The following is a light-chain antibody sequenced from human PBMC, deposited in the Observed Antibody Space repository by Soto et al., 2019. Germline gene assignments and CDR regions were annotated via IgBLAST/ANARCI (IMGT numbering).Light chain of an antibody. Sequence: DIVVTQSPETLAVSLGERASINCKSSQSVLYSPNNLNYLSWYQQKPGQPPKLLIYWASSRESGVPDRFSGSGSGTDFTLTISSLQAEDVAVYYCQQYHSFPLTFGGGTKVEIK. CDR3: QQYHSFPLT. J-gene: IGKJ4*01. CDR2: WAS. CDR1: QSVLYSPNNLNY. V-gene: IGKV4-1*01.